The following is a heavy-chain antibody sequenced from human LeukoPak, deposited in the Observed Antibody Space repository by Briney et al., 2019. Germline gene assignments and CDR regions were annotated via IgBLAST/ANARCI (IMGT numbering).Heavy chain of an antibody. CDR1: GFTLDDST. CDR2: SSWDGGST. D-gene: IGHD3-22*01. Sequence: GGSLRPSSAASGFTLDDSTMAWVGHAPGKGLEGFSLSSWDGGSTYYADSGNGRFTMSTDKSKYSLYLQMNSLRTEDTALYYCAKERVGFNYYDKTGFDYWGQGTLVTVSS. CDR3: AKERVGFNYYDKTGFDY. V-gene: IGHV3-43*01. J-gene: IGHJ4*02.